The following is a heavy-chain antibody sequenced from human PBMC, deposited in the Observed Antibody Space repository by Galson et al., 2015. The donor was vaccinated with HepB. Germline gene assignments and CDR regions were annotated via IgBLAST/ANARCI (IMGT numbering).Heavy chain of an antibody. CDR2: IYHSGYT. Sequence: ETLSLTCTVSGASISSYYWTWIRQPPGKGLEWIGHIYHSGYTKYNPSLKRQVTISMDTSNNQFSLRLTFVTAADTAVYYCARNQYSSSPHFHYWGQGTLLPFSS. D-gene: IGHD6-6*01. CDR3: ARNQYSSSPHFHY. V-gene: IGHV4-59*01. J-gene: IGHJ4*02. CDR1: GASISSYY.